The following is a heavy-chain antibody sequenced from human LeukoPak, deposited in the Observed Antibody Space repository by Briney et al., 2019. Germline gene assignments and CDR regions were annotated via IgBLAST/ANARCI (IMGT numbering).Heavy chain of an antibody. CDR3: ARVSPGYCSGGTCYFQDH. CDR1: GYTITNYD. CDR2: MNPNSGNT. Sequence: GASVKVSCKASGYTITNYDINWVRRATGQGLEWMGWMNPNSGNTGYAQKFQGRVTMTRSTSISTAYMELSSLTSEDTAVYYCARVSPGYCSGGTCYFQDHWGQGTLVTVSS. J-gene: IGHJ4*02. V-gene: IGHV1-8*01. D-gene: IGHD2-15*01.